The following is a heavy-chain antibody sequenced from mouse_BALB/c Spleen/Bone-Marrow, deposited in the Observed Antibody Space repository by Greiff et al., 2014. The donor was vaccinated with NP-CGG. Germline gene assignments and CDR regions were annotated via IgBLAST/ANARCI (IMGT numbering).Heavy chain of an antibody. CDR1: GFNIKDTY. CDR2: IDPANGNT. Sequence: EVQLQESGAELVKPGASVKLSCTASGFNIKDTYMHWVKQRPEQGLEWIGRIDPANGNTKYDPKFQGKATITADTSSNTAYLQLSSLTSEDTAVYYCARYYYGSSGFAYWGQGTLVTVSA. V-gene: IGHV14-3*02. CDR3: ARYYYGSSGFAY. D-gene: IGHD1-1*01. J-gene: IGHJ3*01.